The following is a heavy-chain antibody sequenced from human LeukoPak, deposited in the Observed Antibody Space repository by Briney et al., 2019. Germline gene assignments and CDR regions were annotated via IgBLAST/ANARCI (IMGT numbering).Heavy chain of an antibody. Sequence: GGSLRLSCAASGFTFSSYWMHWVRQAPGNGLVWVSRINSDGSSTSYADSVKGRFTISRDSAKNTLYLQMNSLRAEDTAVYYCARVGYDSSGYYPLDYWGQGTLVTVSS. CDR2: INSDGSST. CDR3: ARVGYDSSGYYPLDY. CDR1: GFTFSSYW. V-gene: IGHV3-74*01. D-gene: IGHD3-22*01. J-gene: IGHJ4*02.